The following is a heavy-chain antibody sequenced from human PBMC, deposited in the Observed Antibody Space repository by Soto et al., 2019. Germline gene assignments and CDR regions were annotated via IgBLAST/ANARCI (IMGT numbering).Heavy chain of an antibody. J-gene: IGHJ6*02. CDR1: GYTFTSYG. CDR3: ARDQDDILTGYSTRYYYYGMDV. Sequence: QVQLVQSGAEVKKPGASVKVSCKASGYTFTSYGISWVRQAPGQGLEWMGWISAYNGNTNYAQKLQGRGTMTTDTSTSTAYMELRSLRSDDTAVYSCARDQDDILTGYSTRYYYYGMDVWGQGATVTVSS. D-gene: IGHD3-9*01. V-gene: IGHV1-18*01. CDR2: ISAYNGNT.